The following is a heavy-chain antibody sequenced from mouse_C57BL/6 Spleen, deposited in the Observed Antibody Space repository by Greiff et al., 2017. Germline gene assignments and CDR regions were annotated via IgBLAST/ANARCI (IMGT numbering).Heavy chain of an antibody. J-gene: IGHJ4*01. CDR2: IDPSGSET. CDR1: GYTFTSYW. V-gene: IGHV1-52*01. CDR3: ARAGGNRAIDY. D-gene: IGHD2-1*01. Sequence: QVQLQQPGAELVRPGSSVKLSCTASGYTFTSYWMPWVKQRPIQGLEWIGNIDPSGSETHYNQQFKDKATLTVDKSSSTADMQLSSLTSEDTAVXYSARAGGNRAIDYWGQGTSVTVSS.